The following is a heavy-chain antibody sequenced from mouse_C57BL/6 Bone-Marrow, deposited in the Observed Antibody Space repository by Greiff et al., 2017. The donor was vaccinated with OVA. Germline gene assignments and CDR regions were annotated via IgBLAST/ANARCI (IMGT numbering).Heavy chain of an antibody. CDR2: INHDGSST. J-gene: IGHJ4*01. Sequence: EVKVVESEGGLVQPGGSMKLSCTASGFTFSDYYMPWVRQVPEKGLEWVANINHDGSSTYYLDSLKSRFIISRDNAKNILYLQMSSLKSEDTATYYCARVRTHYYAMDYWGQGTSVTVSS. CDR1: GFTFSDYY. V-gene: IGHV5-16*01. CDR3: ARVRTHYYAMDY.